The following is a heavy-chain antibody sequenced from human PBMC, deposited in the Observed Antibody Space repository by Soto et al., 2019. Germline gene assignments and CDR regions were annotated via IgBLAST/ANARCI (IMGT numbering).Heavy chain of an antibody. CDR2: ISGRGGST. CDR3: AKVPYDLLTGYYNY. J-gene: IGHJ4*02. V-gene: IGHV3-23*01. CDR1: GFTFRSYA. Sequence: PGRSLRHSCAASGFTFRSYAMSRVRKATGKGLEWVSVISGRGGSTSYADSVKGRFTISRDNSKNTLYLQMNSLRAEDTAVYFCAKVPYDLLTGYYNYWGQGTLVTVSS. D-gene: IGHD3-9*01.